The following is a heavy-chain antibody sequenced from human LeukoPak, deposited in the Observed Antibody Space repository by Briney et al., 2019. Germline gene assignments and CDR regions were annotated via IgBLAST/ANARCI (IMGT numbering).Heavy chain of an antibody. D-gene: IGHD3-10*01. Sequence: PGGSLRLSCAASGFTFSSYWMSWVRQAPGKGLEWVANIKQDGSEKYYVDSVKGRFTISRDNAKNSLYLQMNSLRAEDTAVYYCARDALGSGSYFGYWGQGTLVTVSS. V-gene: IGHV3-7*01. CDR1: GFTFSSYW. J-gene: IGHJ4*02. CDR2: IKQDGSEK. CDR3: ARDALGSGSYFGY.